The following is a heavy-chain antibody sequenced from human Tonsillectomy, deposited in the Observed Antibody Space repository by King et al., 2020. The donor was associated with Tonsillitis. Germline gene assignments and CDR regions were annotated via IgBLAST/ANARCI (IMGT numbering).Heavy chain of an antibody. Sequence: TLKESGPVLVKPTETLTLTCTVSGFSLTNARMGVTWIRQPPGKALEWLTHIFANDEKSYSTSLKSRLTISKDTSRSQVVLTMTNMDPVDTATYYCARVLLRQDYDTSGAVGFDPWGQGTLVTVSS. CDR1: GFSLTNARMG. V-gene: IGHV2-26*01. J-gene: IGHJ5*02. CDR3: ARVLLRQDYDTSGAVGFDP. D-gene: IGHD3-22*01. CDR2: IFANDEK.